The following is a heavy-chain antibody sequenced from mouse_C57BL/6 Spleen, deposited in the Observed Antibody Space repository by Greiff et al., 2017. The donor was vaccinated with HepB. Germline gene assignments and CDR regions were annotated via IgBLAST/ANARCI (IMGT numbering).Heavy chain of an antibody. Sequence: QVHVKQSGAELVRPGASVTLSCKASGYTFTDYEMHWVKQTPVHGLEWIGAIDPETGGTAYNQKFQCKAILTADKSSSTAYMELRCLTSADSAVYYGTRDTTVFAHWYFCGWGTGTTVTVSS. V-gene: IGHV1-15*01. CDR1: GYTFTDYE. CDR3: TRDTTVFAHWYFCG. CDR2: IDPETGGT. J-gene: IGHJ1*03. D-gene: IGHD1-1*01.